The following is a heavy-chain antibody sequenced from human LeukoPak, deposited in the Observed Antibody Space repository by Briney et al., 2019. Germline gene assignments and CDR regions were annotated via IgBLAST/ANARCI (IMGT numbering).Heavy chain of an antibody. CDR2: INPNSVGT. Sequence: GASVKVSCKASGYTFTGYYMHWVRQAPGQGLEWMGWINPNSVGTNYAQKFQGRVTMTRDTSISTAYMELSRLRSDDTAVYYCARDALYDSSGYGLTGDFDYWGQGTLVTVSS. V-gene: IGHV1-2*02. J-gene: IGHJ4*02. CDR1: GYTFTGYY. CDR3: ARDALYDSSGYGLTGDFDY. D-gene: IGHD3-22*01.